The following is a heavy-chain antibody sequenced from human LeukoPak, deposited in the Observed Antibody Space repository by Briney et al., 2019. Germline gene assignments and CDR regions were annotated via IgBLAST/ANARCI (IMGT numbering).Heavy chain of an antibody. CDR1: GFTFSSYA. D-gene: IGHD6-19*01. J-gene: IGHJ4*02. CDR3: AKVSRRSGWHGSHDY. V-gene: IGHV3-23*01. CDR2: ISGSGGST. Sequence: GGSLRLSCAASGFTFSSYAMSWVRQAPGKGLEWVSAISGSGGSTYYADSVKGRFTISRDNSKNTLYLQMNSLRAEDTAVYYCAKVSRRSGWHGSHDYWGQGTLVTVSS.